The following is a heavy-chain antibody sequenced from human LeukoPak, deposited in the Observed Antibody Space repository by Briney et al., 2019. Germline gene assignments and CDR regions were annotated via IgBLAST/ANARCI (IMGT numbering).Heavy chain of an antibody. V-gene: IGHV1-46*01. CDR2: INPSGSST. J-gene: IGHJ4*02. Sequence: ASVKVSCKASGYTFTSYYLHWVRQAPGQGLEWMGLINPSGSSTSNTQKFQGRVTMTRDTSTSTVHMELSSLRSEDTAVYYCARAGGGDGYKYVYWGQGTLVTVSS. CDR1: GYTFTSYY. D-gene: IGHD3-16*01. CDR3: ARAGGGDGYKYVY.